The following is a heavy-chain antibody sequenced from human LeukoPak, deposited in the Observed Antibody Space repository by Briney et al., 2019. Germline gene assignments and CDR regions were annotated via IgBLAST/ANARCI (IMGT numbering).Heavy chain of an antibody. J-gene: IGHJ4*02. Sequence: GGSLRLSCAASGFTFSDYSMNWVRQAPVKELEWVSSISSGSTYIYYADSVKGRFTISRDNAKNSLYLQMNSLRAEDAAVYYCAREVLMGPWYFDYWGQGTLVTVSS. CDR3: AREVLMGPWYFDY. V-gene: IGHV3-21*01. CDR1: GFTFSDYS. D-gene: IGHD3-10*01. CDR2: ISSGSTYI.